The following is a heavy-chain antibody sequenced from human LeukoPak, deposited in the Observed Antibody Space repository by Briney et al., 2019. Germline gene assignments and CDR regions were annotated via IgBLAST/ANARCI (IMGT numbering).Heavy chain of an antibody. J-gene: IGHJ4*02. CDR3: ARILAGPDYFDY. CDR2: IDWDDDK. V-gene: IGHV2-70*11. Sequence: SGPALVKPTQTLTLTCTFSGFSLSTSKMCVNWIRQPPGKALKWLARIDWDDDKYYSTSLKTRLTISKDTSKNQVVLTMTNMDPVDTATYYCARILAGPDYFDYWGQGTLVTVSS. CDR1: GFSLSTSKMC.